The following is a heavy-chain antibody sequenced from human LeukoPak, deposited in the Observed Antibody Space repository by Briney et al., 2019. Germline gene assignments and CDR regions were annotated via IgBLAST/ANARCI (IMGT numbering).Heavy chain of an antibody. CDR1: GGSISSGSYY. CDR3: ARHGSYYAPITWFDY. D-gene: IGHD1-26*01. CDR2: IYTSGST. J-gene: IGHJ4*02. Sequence: PSETLSLTCTVSGGSISSGSYYWSWIRQPAGKGLEWIGRIYTSGSTNYNPSLKSRVTISVDTSKNQFSLKLSSVTAADTAVYYCARHGSYYAPITWFDYWGQGTLVTVSS. V-gene: IGHV4-61*02.